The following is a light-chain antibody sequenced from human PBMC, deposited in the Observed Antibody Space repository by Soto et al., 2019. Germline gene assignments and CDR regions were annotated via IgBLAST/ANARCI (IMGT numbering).Light chain of an antibody. CDR3: NSYTSNNTYV. V-gene: IGLV2-14*01. Sequence: QSVLTQPASVSGSPGQSITISCTGTSSDIGAYNYVSWYQQRPGEAPKVMIYEVSDRPSGVSNRFSGSKSGNTASLTISGLRAEDEADYYCNSYTSNNTYVFGTGTKLTVL. CDR1: SSDIGAYNY. CDR2: EVS. J-gene: IGLJ1*01.